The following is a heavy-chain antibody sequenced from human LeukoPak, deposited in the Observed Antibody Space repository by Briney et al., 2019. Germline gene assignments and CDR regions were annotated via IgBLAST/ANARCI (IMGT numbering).Heavy chain of an antibody. V-gene: IGHV3-33*01. J-gene: IGHJ4*01. CDR2: IWSDGTNR. CDR3: ARDAQRGFDYSNSLKY. CDR1: GFIFSHHG. D-gene: IGHD4-11*01. Sequence: GGSLTLSCAASGFIFSHHGMHWVRQAPGKGLEWVAVIWSDGTNRFYADSVKGRFTISRDNSQNTVFLQMDSLRVKETAIYYCARDAQRGFDYSNSLKYWGHGTLVTVSS.